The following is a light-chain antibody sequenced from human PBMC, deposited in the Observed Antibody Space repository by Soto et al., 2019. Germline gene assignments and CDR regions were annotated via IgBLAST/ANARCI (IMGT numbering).Light chain of an antibody. CDR3: QHYGSSHS. CDR2: GAS. CDR1: QTIFNSY. V-gene: IGKV3-20*01. Sequence: ENVLTQSPGTLSLSPGDTATLSCRASQTIFNSYLAWYQQKPGQAPRLLIYGASSRATGIPDRFSGGGSGTDFTLTIPRLEHEDFAVYYCQHYGSSHSFGQGTKLEMK. J-gene: IGKJ2*03.